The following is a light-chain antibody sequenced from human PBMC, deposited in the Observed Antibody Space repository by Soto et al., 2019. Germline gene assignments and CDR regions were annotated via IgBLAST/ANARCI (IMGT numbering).Light chain of an antibody. Sequence: EIVLTQSPGTLSLSPGERATLSCRASQSVSSNYLAWYQKKPGQAPRLLIYGASSRATGIPDRFSGSGSGTDFTLTISRLEPEDFAVYYCQQYGSSLFTFGPGTKVEIK. CDR2: GAS. J-gene: IGKJ3*01. CDR3: QQYGSSLFT. V-gene: IGKV3-20*01. CDR1: QSVSSNY.